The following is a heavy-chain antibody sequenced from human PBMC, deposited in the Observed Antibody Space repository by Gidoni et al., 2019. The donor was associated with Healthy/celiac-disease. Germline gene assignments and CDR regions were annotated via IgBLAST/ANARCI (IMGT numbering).Heavy chain of an antibody. D-gene: IGHD4-17*01. CDR2: ISWNSGSI. CDR3: AKDRADYGDYGMDV. CDR1: GFTFDDYA. Sequence: EVQLVESGGGLVQPGRSLRPSCAASGFTFDDYAMHWVRQAPGKGLEWVSGISWNSGSIGYADSVKGRFTISRDNAKNSLYLQMNSLRAEDTALYYCAKDRADYGDYGMDVWGQGTTVTVSS. V-gene: IGHV3-9*01. J-gene: IGHJ6*02.